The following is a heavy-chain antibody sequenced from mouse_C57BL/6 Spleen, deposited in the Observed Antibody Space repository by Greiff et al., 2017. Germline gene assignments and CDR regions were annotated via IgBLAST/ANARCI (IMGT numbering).Heavy chain of an antibody. D-gene: IGHD3-1*01. J-gene: IGHJ3*01. V-gene: IGHV1-26*01. CDR1: GYTFTDYY. CDR2: INPNNGGT. Sequence: EVQLQQSGPELVKPGASVKISCKASGYTFTDYYMHWVKQSHGQSLEWIGDINPNNGGTSYNQKFKGKATLTVDKSSSTAYMELRSLTSEDSAVYYCARSGDGEWFAYWGQGTLVTVSA. CDR3: ARSGDGEWFAY.